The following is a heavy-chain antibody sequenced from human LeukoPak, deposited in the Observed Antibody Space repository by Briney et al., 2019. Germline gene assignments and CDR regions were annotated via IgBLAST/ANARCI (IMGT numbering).Heavy chain of an antibody. CDR1: GGSFSGYY. CDR3: ARVSAVAVAGSLDY. J-gene: IGHJ4*02. Sequence: SETLSLTCAVYGGSFSGYYWSWIRQPPGKGLEWIGEINHNGSTNYNPSLKSRVTISVDTSKNQFSLKLSSVTAADTAVYYCARVSAVAVAGSLDYWGQGTLVTVSS. V-gene: IGHV4-34*01. D-gene: IGHD6-19*01. CDR2: INHNGST.